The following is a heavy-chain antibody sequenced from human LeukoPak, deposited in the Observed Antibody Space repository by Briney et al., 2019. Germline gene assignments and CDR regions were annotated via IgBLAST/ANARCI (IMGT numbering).Heavy chain of an antibody. D-gene: IGHD3-22*01. J-gene: IGHJ4*02. CDR1: GGSFSGYY. V-gene: IGHV4-34*01. CDR2: INHSGST. Sequence: SETLSLTCAVYGGSFSGYYWSWIRQPPGKGQEWIGEINHSGSTNYNPSLKSRVTISVDTSKNQFSLKLSSVTAADTAVYYCARDSSYDSSGYYPENRYFDYWGQGTLVTVSS. CDR3: ARDSSYDSSGYYPENRYFDY.